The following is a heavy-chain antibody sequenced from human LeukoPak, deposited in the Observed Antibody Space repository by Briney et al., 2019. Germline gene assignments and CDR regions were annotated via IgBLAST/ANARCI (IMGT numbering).Heavy chain of an antibody. Sequence: GGSLRLACAASGFTVSSYEMNWVRQAPGEGLGWVAYISSSGSTIYYAETVKGRFTISRDNAKNSLYLQMNRLRAEDTAVYYCARGAYCSGGSCYPYLFASWGQGTLVSVSS. J-gene: IGHJ4*02. V-gene: IGHV3-48*03. CDR3: ARGAYCSGGSCYPYLFAS. D-gene: IGHD2-15*01. CDR1: GFTVSSYE. CDR2: ISSSGSTI.